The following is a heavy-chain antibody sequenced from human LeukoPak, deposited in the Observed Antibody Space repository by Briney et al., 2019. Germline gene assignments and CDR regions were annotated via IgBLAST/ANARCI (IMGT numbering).Heavy chain of an antibody. J-gene: IGHJ4*02. D-gene: IGHD4-11*01. CDR2: ISINGDNT. CDR1: GFIFNKYA. CDR3: VKDNEYSYDY. Sequence: PGGSLRLSCSASGFIFNKYAMHWVRQAPGKGLEFVSTISINGDNTYYADSVKGRFTIFRDNSKNTLYLQMRSLRVEDTAVYYCVKDNEYSYDYWGRGTLVTVSS. V-gene: IGHV3-64D*06.